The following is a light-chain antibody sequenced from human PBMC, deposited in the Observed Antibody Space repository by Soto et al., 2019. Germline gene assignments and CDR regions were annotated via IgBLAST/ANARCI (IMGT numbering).Light chain of an antibody. Sequence: EIVLTQSPGTLSLSPGERATLSCGASQSVSFNYLAWYQQKVGLAPRLLIYDASRRATGTPDRFSGSGSGTDFTLTISRLEPEDFAVYVCQQYGSSPYTFGHGTNLEIK. J-gene: IGKJ2*01. CDR1: QSVSFNY. V-gene: IGKV3D-20*01. CDR2: DAS. CDR3: QQYGSSPYT.